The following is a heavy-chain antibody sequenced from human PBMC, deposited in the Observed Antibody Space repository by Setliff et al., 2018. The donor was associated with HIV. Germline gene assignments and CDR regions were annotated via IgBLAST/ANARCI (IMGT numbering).Heavy chain of an antibody. CDR1: GGSISSSSYY. CDR3: ARGRCRYCSGGSRRPYYYYGMDV. V-gene: IGHV4-61*02. J-gene: IGHJ6*02. CDR2: IYTSGST. D-gene: IGHD2-15*01. Sequence: SETLSLTCTVSGGSISSSSYYWGWIRQPPGKGLEWIGRIYTSGSTNYNPSLRSRVSISVDTSKNRFSLKLSPVTAADTAVYYCARGRCRYCSGGSRRPYYYYGMDVWGQGTTVTSP.